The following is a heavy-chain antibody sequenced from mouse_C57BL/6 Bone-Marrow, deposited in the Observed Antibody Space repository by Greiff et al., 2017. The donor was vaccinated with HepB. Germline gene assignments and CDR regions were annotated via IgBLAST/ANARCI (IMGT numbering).Heavy chain of an antibody. Sequence: VQLQESGAELVKPGASVKISCKASGYAFSSYWMNWVKQRPGKGLEWIGQIYPGDGDTNYNGKFKGKATLTADKSSSTAYMQLSSLTSEDSAVYFCARDCSSPFAMDYWGQGTSVTVSS. CDR3: ARDCSSPFAMDY. J-gene: IGHJ4*01. D-gene: IGHD1-1*01. CDR1: GYAFSSYW. V-gene: IGHV1-80*01. CDR2: IYPGDGDT.